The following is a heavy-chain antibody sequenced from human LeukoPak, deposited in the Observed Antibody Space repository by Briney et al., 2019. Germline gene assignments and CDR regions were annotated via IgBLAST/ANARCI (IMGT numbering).Heavy chain of an antibody. D-gene: IGHD6-6*01. CDR1: GFTFSSYS. J-gene: IGHJ4*02. V-gene: IGHV3-21*01. Sequence: GGSLRLSCAASGFTFSSYSMNWVRQAPGKGLEWVSSISSSSSYIYYADSVKGRFTISRDNAKNSLCLQMNSLRAEDTAVYYCARDRGGIAARPGGYWGQGTLVTVSS. CDR3: ARDRGGIAARPGGY. CDR2: ISSSSSYI.